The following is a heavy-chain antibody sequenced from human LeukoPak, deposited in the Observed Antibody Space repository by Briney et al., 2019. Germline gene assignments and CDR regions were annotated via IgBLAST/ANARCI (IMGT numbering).Heavy chain of an antibody. CDR2: ISGSGGGT. D-gene: IGHD6-13*01. V-gene: IGHV3-23*01. J-gene: IGHJ3*02. CDR3: AKDVSRQLDAFDI. Sequence: PGGSLRLSCAASGFTFSSYAMSWVRQAPGKGLEWVSAISGSGGGTYYADSVKGRFTISRDDSKNTLYLQMNSLRAEDTAVYYCAKDVSRQLDAFDIWGQGTMVTVSS. CDR1: GFTFSSYA.